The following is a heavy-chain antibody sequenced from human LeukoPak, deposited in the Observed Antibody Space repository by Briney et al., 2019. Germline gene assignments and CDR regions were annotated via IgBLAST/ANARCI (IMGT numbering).Heavy chain of an antibody. CDR1: GFTFSSYE. CDR3: ARDNGDPPYFDY. CDR2: ISSSGSTI. Sequence: GGSLRLSCAASGFTFSSYEMNWVRQAPGKGLEWVSYISSSGSTIYYADSVKGRFTISRDNATNSLYLQMNSLRAEDTAVYYCARDNGDPPYFDYWGQGTLVTVSS. D-gene: IGHD4-17*01. J-gene: IGHJ4*02. V-gene: IGHV3-48*03.